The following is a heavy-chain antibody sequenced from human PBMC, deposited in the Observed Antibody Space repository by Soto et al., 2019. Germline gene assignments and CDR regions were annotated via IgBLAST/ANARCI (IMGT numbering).Heavy chain of an antibody. V-gene: IGHV1-18*01. CDR3: ARETNYYFDY. J-gene: IGHJ4*02. Sequence: QVQLEQSGGDVKKPGSSLKVSCKASGYTFINHGIAWVRQAPGQGLEWMGWITAYNGNTNYAHKFRGRVTMTTDPSTTTAYMELRRLTSDDTAVYYCARETNYYFDYWGQGSLVTVSS. CDR1: GYTFINHG. CDR2: ITAYNGNT.